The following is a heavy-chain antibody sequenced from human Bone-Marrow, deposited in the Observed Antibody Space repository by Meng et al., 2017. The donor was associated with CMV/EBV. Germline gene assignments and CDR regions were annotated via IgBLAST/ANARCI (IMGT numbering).Heavy chain of an antibody. CDR1: GFTFSSYG. J-gene: IGHJ4*02. V-gene: IGHV3-30*02. CDR3: AKDLTRVAAADYYFDY. Sequence: GESLKISCAASGFTFSSYGMYWVRQAPGKGLEWVAFIRYDGSNKYYADSVKGRFTISRDNSKNTLYLQMNSLRAEDTAVYYCAKDLTRVAAADYYFDYWAQGTLATVPS. CDR2: IRYDGSNK. D-gene: IGHD6-13*01.